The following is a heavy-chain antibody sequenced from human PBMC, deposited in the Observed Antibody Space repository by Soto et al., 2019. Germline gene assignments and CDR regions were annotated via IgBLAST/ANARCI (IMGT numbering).Heavy chain of an antibody. Sequence: GVMRLSCTGSGFTFRDHGMSWVRQAPGKWPEWVSFIGASGRSTFYPDSVKGRFTISRDNSKNTLYLQMNSLRVDDTATYYCGKGTFSFWSGYTSLVYWGQGPLVNVSS. CDR2: IGASGRST. CDR3: GKGTFSFWSGYTSLVY. V-gene: IGHV3-23*01. CDR1: GFTFRDHG. D-gene: IGHD3-3*01. J-gene: IGHJ4*02.